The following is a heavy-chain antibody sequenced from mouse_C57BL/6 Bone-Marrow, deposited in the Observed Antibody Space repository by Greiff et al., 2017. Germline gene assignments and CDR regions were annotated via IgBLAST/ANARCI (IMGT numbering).Heavy chain of an antibody. Sequence: VQLQQSGAELARPGASVKLSCKASGYTFTSYGISWVKQRTGQGLEWIGEIYPRSGNTYYNEKFKGKATLTADKSSSTAYMELRRLTSADSAVYFWARGYYGSSYVLYWYFDVWGTGTTGTVSS. J-gene: IGHJ1*03. CDR3: ARGYYGSSYVLYWYFDV. CDR1: GYTFTSYG. V-gene: IGHV1-81*01. CDR2: IYPRSGNT. D-gene: IGHD1-1*01.